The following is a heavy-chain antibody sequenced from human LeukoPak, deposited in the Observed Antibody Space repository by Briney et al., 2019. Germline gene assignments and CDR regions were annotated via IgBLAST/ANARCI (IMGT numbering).Heavy chain of an antibody. V-gene: IGHV4-30-4*08. J-gene: IGHJ6*03. CDR1: GGSISSGDYY. CDR2: IYYSGST. Sequence: SETLSLTCTVSGGSISSGDYYWSWIRQPPGKGLEWIGYIYYSGSTYYNPSLKSRVTISVDTSKNHFSLKLSSVTAADTAVYYCARAGYQLLYYYYYYYMDVWGKGTTVTVS. CDR3: ARAGYQLLYYYYYYYMDV. D-gene: IGHD2-2*02.